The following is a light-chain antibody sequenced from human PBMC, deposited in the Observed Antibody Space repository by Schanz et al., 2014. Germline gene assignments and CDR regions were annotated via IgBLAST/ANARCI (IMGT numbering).Light chain of an antibody. Sequence: DIVMTQSPDSLAVSLGERTTINCKSSQSVLYRSNNENYLAWYQQKPGQPPKLLIYWASTRESGVPDRFSGSGSGTDFTLTISSLQAEDLAVYYCQQYYITPFTFGQGTRLEIK. CDR1: QSVLYRSNNENY. CDR2: WAS. J-gene: IGKJ5*01. CDR3: QQYYITPFT. V-gene: IGKV4-1*01.